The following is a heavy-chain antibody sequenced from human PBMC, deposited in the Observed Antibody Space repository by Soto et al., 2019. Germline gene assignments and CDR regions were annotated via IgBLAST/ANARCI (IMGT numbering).Heavy chain of an antibody. CDR2: ISTSSAYT. CDR3: ARSPMTTVTVVDF. Sequence: QVQLVESGGGLVKPGGSLRLSCEASGFTFTDYYISWIRQAPGKGLEWVSYISTSSAYTNNADSVKGRFTIFRDNAKNSVYLQMDSLRVEDTALYYCARSPMTTVTVVDFWGQGTLVTVSS. J-gene: IGHJ4*02. V-gene: IGHV3-11*05. CDR1: GFTFTDYY. D-gene: IGHD4-17*01.